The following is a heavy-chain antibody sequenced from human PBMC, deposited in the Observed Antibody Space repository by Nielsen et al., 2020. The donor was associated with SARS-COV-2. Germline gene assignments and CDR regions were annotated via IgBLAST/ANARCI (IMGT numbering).Heavy chain of an antibody. CDR2: IYYSGNT. Sequence: SETLSLTCTVSGGSISTSDYYWGWVRQTPGKGLEWIANIYYSGNTYYNPSLKSRVTISLDTPKDQFSLKMNSVTAADTAVYYCARHGRTLSHDTFDIWGPGTIVTVSS. J-gene: IGHJ3*02. CDR1: GGSISTSDYY. CDR3: ARHGRTLSHDTFDI. V-gene: IGHV4-39*01. D-gene: IGHD3/OR15-3a*01.